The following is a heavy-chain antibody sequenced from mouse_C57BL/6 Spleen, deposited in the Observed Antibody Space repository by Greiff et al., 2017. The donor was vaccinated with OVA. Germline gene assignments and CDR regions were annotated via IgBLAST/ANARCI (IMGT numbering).Heavy chain of an antibody. CDR2: FHPYNDDT. CDR3: ARRSTVVGGTFDY. V-gene: IGHV1-47*01. J-gene: IGHJ2*01. CDR1: GYTFTTYP. D-gene: IGHD1-1*01. Sequence: VMLVESGAELVKPGASVKMSCKASGYTFTTYPIEWMKQNHGKSLEWIGNFHPYNDDTKYNEKFKGKATLTVEKSSSTVYLELSRLTSDDSAVYYCARRSTVVGGTFDYWGQGTTLTVSS.